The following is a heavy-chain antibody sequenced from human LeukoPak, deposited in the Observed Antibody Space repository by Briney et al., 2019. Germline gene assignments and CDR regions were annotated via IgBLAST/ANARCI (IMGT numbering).Heavy chain of an antibody. CDR2: INWNGGST. CDR1: GFTFSSYD. Sequence: GGSLRLSCAASGFTFSSYDMHWVRQATGKGLEWVSGINWNGGSTGYADSVKGRFTISRDNAKNSLYLQMNSLRAEDTALYYCARGYYYDSSGYRGYYFDYWGQGTLVTVSS. D-gene: IGHD3-22*01. V-gene: IGHV3-20*04. CDR3: ARGYYYDSSGYRGYYFDY. J-gene: IGHJ4*02.